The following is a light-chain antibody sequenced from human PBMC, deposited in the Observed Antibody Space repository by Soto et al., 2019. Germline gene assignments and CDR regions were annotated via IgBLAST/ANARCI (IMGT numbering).Light chain of an antibody. CDR2: GND. Sequence: QSVLTQPPSVSGAPGQRVTISCTGSRSNIGGGYDVHWYQQLPGTAPKLLIYGNDNRPSGVPDRFSGSKSGTSASLAISGLQAEDEADDDGQSYDSSLSGFDVFGTGTKLTVL. CDR1: RSNIGGGYD. CDR3: QSYDSSLSGFDV. J-gene: IGLJ1*01. V-gene: IGLV1-40*01.